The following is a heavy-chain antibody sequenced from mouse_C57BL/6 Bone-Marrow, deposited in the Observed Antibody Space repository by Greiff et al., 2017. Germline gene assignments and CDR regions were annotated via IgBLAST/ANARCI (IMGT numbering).Heavy chain of an antibody. CDR2: ISSGSSTI. Sequence: EVQVVESGGGLVKPGGSLKLSCAASGFTFSDYGMHWVRQAPEKGLEWVAYISSGSSTIYYADTVKGRFTISRDNAKNTLFLQMTSLRSEDTAMYYCARDGYYGKSRFDYWGQGTTLTVSS. CDR1: GFTFSDYG. J-gene: IGHJ2*01. D-gene: IGHD2-3*01. V-gene: IGHV5-17*01. CDR3: ARDGYYGKSRFDY.